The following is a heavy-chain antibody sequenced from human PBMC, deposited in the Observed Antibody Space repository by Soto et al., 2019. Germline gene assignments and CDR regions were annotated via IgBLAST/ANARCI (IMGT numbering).Heavy chain of an antibody. CDR1: GGSFSGYY. V-gene: IGHV4-34*01. CDR3: AWLRGGYSYGPFRDV. D-gene: IGHD5-18*01. CDR2: INHSGST. Sequence: SETLSLTCAVYGGSFSGYYWSWIRQPPGKGLEWIGEINHSGSTNYNPSLKSRVTISVDTSKNQFSLKLSSVTAADMAVYYCAWLRGGYSYGPFRDVWGQGTTVTVSS. J-gene: IGHJ6*02.